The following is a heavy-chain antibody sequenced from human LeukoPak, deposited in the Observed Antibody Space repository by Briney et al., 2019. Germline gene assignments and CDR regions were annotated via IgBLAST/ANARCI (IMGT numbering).Heavy chain of an antibody. CDR3: ARETAGGNYYFDY. D-gene: IGHD6-13*01. CDR1: GFTFSSYA. CDR2: ISSNGGST. J-gene: IGHJ4*02. V-gene: IGHV3-64*01. Sequence: GGSLRLSCAASGFTFSSYAMHWVRQAPGKGLEYVSAISSNGGSTYYANSVKGRFTISRDNSKNTLYLQMNSLRAEDTAVYYCARETAGGNYYFDYWGQGTLVTVSS.